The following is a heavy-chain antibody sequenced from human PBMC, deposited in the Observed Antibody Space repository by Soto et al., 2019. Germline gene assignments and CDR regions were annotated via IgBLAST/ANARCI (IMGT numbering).Heavy chain of an antibody. V-gene: IGHV6-1*01. D-gene: IGHD2-21*01. CDR3: AREGIPNYSYMDI. J-gene: IGHJ6*03. CDR1: GDSVSSISVA. CDR2: TCYRSKWYN. Sequence: SQTLSLTCAISGDSVSSISVAWSWIRQSPSRSLEWLGRTCYRSKWYNDYAISVKSRIIFNPDTSKNQFSLHLNSVTPEDTGVYYCAREGIPNYSYMDIWDKGTTVTVSS.